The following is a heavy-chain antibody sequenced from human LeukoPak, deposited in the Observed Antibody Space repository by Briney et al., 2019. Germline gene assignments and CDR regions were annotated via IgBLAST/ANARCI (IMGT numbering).Heavy chain of an antibody. D-gene: IGHD3-16*01. CDR1: GGSISSGSYY. Sequence: PSETLSLTCTVSGGSISSGSYYWSWIRQPAGKGLEWIGRIYSSGSTNYNPSLKSRVTISLDTSKNQFSLKLSSVTAADMAVYYCTREPWGSDVFDIWGQGIMVTVSS. CDR2: IYSSGST. V-gene: IGHV4-61*02. J-gene: IGHJ3*02. CDR3: TREPWGSDVFDI.